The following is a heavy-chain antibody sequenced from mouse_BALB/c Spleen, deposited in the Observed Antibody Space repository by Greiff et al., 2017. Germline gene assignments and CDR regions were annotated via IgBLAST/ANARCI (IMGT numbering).Heavy chain of an antibody. V-gene: IGHV5-6-3*01. CDR3: AREGIWYYFDY. CDR1: GFTFSSYG. Sequence: EVQVVESGGGLVQPGGSLKLSCAASGFTFSSYGMSWVRQTPDKRLELVATINSNGGSTYYPDSVKGRFTISRDNAKNTLYLQMSSLKSEDTAMYYCAREGIWYYFDYWGQGTTLTVSS. J-gene: IGHJ2*01. CDR2: INSNGGST.